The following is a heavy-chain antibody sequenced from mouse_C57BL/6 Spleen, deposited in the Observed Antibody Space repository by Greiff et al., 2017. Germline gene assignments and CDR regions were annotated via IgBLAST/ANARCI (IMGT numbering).Heavy chain of an antibody. V-gene: IGHV1-4*01. D-gene: IGHD2-1*01. CDR3: AREGNSFFDY. CDR2: INPSSGYT. J-gene: IGHJ2*01. Sequence: QVQLKESGAELARPGASVKMSCKASGYTFTSYTMHWVKQRPGQGLEWIGYINPSSGYTKYNQKFKDKATLTADKSSSTAYMQLSSLTSEDSAVYYCAREGNSFFDYWGQGTTLTVSS. CDR1: GYTFTSYT.